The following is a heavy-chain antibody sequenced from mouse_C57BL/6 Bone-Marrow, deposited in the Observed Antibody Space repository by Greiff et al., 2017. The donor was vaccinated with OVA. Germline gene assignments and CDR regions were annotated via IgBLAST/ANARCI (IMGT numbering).Heavy chain of an antibody. J-gene: IGHJ3*01. V-gene: IGHV1-61*01. CDR1: GYTFTSYW. D-gene: IGHD1-1*01. CDR2: IYPSDSET. Sequence: QVQLQQSGAELVRPGSSVKLSCKASGYTFTSYWMDWVKQRPGQGLEWIGNIYPSDSETHYNQKFKDKATLTVDKSSSTAYMQLSSLTSEDSAVYYCARHGSSSAWFAYWGQGTLVTVSA. CDR3: ARHGSSSAWFAY.